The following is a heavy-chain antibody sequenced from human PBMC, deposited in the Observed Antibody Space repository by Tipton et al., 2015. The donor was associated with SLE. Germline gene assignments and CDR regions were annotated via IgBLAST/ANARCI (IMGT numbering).Heavy chain of an antibody. CDR2: IYYSGST. CDR1: GGSISSSSHY. D-gene: IGHD2-2*01. J-gene: IGHJ4*02. V-gene: IGHV4-39*07. CDR3: ARRAVVVVPAAMRHFDY. Sequence: TLSLTCTVSGGSISSSSHYWGWIRQPPGKGLEWIGSIYYSGSTYYNPSLKSRVTISVDTSKNQFSLKLSSVTAADTAVYYCARRAVVVVPAAMRHFDYWGQGTLVTVSS.